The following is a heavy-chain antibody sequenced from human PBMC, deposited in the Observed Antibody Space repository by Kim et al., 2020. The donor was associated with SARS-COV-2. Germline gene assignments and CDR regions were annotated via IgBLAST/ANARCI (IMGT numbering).Heavy chain of an antibody. Sequence: ASVKVSCTASGDAFSNHGISWVRLAPGQGLEWMGWISVDNGRTNYGQRFQGRLTMAADTSTSTVYMELRTLRSDDTAIYYCARDPGGRDWRDPFDIWGQGTMVTVSS. CDR2: ISVDNGRT. CDR3: ARDPGGRDWRDPFDI. CDR1: GDAFSNHG. V-gene: IGHV1-18*04. J-gene: IGHJ3*02. D-gene: IGHD2-21*02.